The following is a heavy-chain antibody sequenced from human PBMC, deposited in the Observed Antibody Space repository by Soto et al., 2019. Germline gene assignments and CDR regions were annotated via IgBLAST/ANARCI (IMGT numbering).Heavy chain of an antibody. CDR3: TPEGDSSGWGWWAY. CDR2: IKRKTDGETT. D-gene: IGHD6-19*01. CDR1: GFTFSNAW. V-gene: IGHV3-15*07. J-gene: IGHJ4*02. Sequence: EVQLVDSGGGLVKPGGSLRLSCAASGFTFSNAWMNWVRQAPGKGLEWVGRIKRKTDGETTDYAAPVKGRFTISRDDSKNTLYLQMNTLTTEDTAVYYCTPEGDSSGWGWWAYWGQGTLVTVSS.